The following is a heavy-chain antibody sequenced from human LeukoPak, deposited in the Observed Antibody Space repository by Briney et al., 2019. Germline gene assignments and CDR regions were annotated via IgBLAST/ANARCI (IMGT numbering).Heavy chain of an antibody. V-gene: IGHV1-69*04. J-gene: IGHJ3*02. CDR1: GGTFSSYA. CDR3: ARRAAAANDAFDI. Sequence: GASVKVSCKVSGGTFSSYAISWVRQAPGQGLEWMGRIIPILGIANYAQKFQGRVAITADKSTSTAYMELSSLRSEDTAVYYCARRAAAANDAFDIWGQGTMVTVSS. D-gene: IGHD6-13*01. CDR2: IIPILGIA.